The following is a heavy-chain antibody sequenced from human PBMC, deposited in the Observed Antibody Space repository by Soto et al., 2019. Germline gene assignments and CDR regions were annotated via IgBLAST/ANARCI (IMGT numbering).Heavy chain of an antibody. D-gene: IGHD2-2*01. CDR2: ISYDGGNK. V-gene: IGHV3-30*04. J-gene: IGHJ6*02. Sequence: GESLKISCAASGFTFSSYAMHWVRQAPGKGLEWVSIISYDGGNKYYADSVKGRFTISRDNSKNTLSLQMNSLRAEDTAVYYCAKAVGYCSSSSCRDYYYYYGMDVWGQGTLVTVSS. CDR1: GFTFSSYA. CDR3: AKAVGYCSSSSCRDYYYYYGMDV.